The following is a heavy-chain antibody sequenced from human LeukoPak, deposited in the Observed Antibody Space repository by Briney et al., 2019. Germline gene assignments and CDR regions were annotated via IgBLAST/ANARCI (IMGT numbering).Heavy chain of an antibody. CDR2: IYYSGIT. V-gene: IGHV4-31*03. D-gene: IGHD4-17*01. CDR1: GGSISSGGYY. CDR3: ARVIPRQNYGDYDN. J-gene: IGHJ4*02. Sequence: PSETLSLTCTVSGGSISSGGYYWGWIRQHGGNGLEWIGYIYYSGITYYNPSLKGRIPISVGTSKNQSSLKLSSVTAADTAVYSCARVIPRQNYGDYDNWGQGTLVTVSS.